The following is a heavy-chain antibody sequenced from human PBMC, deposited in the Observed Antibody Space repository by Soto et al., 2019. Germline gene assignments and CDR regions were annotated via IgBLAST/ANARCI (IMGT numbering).Heavy chain of an antibody. J-gene: IGHJ4*02. CDR2: ISAYNGNT. V-gene: IGHV1-18*01. Sequence: ASVKVSCKASGGTFSSYAISWVRQAPGQGLEWMGWISAYNGNTKYAQKLQGRVTMTTDTSTSTAYMELRSLRSDDTAVYYCARDSPPVDYWGQGTLVTSPQ. CDR3: ARDSPPVDY. CDR1: GGTFSSYA.